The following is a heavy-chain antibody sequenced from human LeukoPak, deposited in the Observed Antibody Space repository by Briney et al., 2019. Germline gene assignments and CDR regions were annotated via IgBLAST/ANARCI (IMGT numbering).Heavy chain of an antibody. CDR1: GFTFSSYA. Sequence: GRSLRLSCAASGFTFSSYAMHWVRQAPGKGLEWVAVISYDGSNKYYADSVKGRFTISRDNSKNTLYLQMNSLRAEDTAVYYCARDVGGYSSSSYPPTGFDPWGQGTLVTVSS. CDR3: ARDVGGYSSSSYPPTGFDP. CDR2: ISYDGSNK. J-gene: IGHJ5*02. V-gene: IGHV3-30-3*01. D-gene: IGHD6-13*01.